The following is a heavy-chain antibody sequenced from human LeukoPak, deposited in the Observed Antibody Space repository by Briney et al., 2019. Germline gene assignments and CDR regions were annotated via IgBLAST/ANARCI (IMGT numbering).Heavy chain of an antibody. J-gene: IGHJ4*02. CDR3: ARGDSAYDLFGNIDY. CDR1: GGTFSNYA. CDR2: IIPIFGTA. D-gene: IGHD5-12*01. V-gene: IGHV1-69*13. Sequence: VASVKVSCKASGGTFSNYAISWVRQAPGQGLEWMGGIIPIFGTANYAQKFQGRVTITADESTSTAYMELSSLRSEDTAVYYCARGDSAYDLFGNIDYWGQGTLVTVSS.